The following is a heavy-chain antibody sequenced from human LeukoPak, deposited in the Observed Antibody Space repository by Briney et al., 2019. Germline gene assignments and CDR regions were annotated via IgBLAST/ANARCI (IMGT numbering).Heavy chain of an antibody. D-gene: IGHD6-19*01. CDR2: ISSSGRYM. CDR1: GFTFRSFS. CDR3: ARSGIAVAGNAFDI. V-gene: IGHV3-21*04. J-gene: IGHJ3*02. Sequence: GGSLRLSCAASGFTFRSFSMNWVRQAPGKGLEWVSAISSSGRYMYYADSVKGRFTISRDNSKNTLYLQMNSLRAEDTAVYYCARSGIAVAGNAFDIWGQGTMVTVSS.